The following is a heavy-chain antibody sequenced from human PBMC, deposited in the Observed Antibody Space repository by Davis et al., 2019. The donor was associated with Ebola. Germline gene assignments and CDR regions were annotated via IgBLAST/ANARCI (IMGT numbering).Heavy chain of an antibody. Sequence: GESLKISCAASGFTFSSYGMHWVRQAPGKGLEWVAVISYDGSNKYYADSVKGRFTISRDNSKNTLYLQMNSLRAEDTAVYYCAKALGYSSSSHYYYGMDVWGQGTTVIVSS. CDR2: ISYDGSNK. V-gene: IGHV3-30*18. J-gene: IGHJ6*02. CDR1: GFTFSSYG. D-gene: IGHD6-6*01. CDR3: AKALGYSSSSHYYYGMDV.